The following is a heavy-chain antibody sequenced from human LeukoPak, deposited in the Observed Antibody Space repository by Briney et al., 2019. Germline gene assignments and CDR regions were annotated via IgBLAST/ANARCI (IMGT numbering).Heavy chain of an antibody. J-gene: IGHJ4*02. V-gene: IGHV4-34*01. CDR3: ARDLDGDHPFDY. CDR2: INHSGST. D-gene: IGHD4-17*01. CDR1: GGSFSGYY. Sequence: PSETLSLTCAVYGGSFSGYYWSWIRQPPGKGLEWIGEINHSGSTNYNPSLKSRVTISVDTSKNQFSLKLSSVTAADTAVYYCARDLDGDHPFDYWGQGTLVTVSS.